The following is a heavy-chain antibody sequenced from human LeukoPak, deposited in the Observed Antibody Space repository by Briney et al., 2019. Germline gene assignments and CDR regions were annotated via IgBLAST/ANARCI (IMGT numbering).Heavy chain of an antibody. CDR1: NGSISTYY. V-gene: IGHV4-59*08. CDR3: ARHGGTLDYFDS. CDR2: IYHGGTT. D-gene: IGHD1-1*01. J-gene: IGHJ4*02. Sequence: PSETLSLTCSVSNGSISTYYWSWIRQSPGKGLEWIGYIYHGGTTSYNPSLKRRVTISVGSPKNQFFLRLTSLTAADTALYYCARHGGTLDYFDSWGPGSLVIVSS.